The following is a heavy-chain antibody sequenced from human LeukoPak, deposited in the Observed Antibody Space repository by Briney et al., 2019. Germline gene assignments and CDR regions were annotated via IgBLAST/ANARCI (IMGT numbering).Heavy chain of an antibody. CDR3: AKDISNYGLDY. J-gene: IGHJ4*02. CDR1: QFTFSNYA. Sequence: GGSLRLSCAASQFTFSNYAMSWVRQAPGKGLEWVSGISWNSGSIGYADSVKGRFTISRDNAKNSLYLQMNSLRAEDTALYYCAKDISNYGLDYWGQGTLVTVSS. D-gene: IGHD3-10*01. V-gene: IGHV3-9*01. CDR2: ISWNSGSI.